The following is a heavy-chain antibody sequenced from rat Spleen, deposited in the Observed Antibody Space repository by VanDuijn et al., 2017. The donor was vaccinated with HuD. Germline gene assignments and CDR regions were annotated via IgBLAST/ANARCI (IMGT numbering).Heavy chain of an antibody. CDR2: ITYEGSTT. J-gene: IGHJ2*01. CDR3: ARQKPGYPH. CDR1: GFTFSDYY. D-gene: IGHD1-4*01. Sequence: EVQMVESGGGLVQPGRSLKLSCAASGFTFSDYYMAWVRQAPKKGLEWVASITYEGSTTYYGDSVKGRFTISRDNAKSTLYLQMNSLRSEDTATYYCARQKPGYPHWGQGVMVTVSS. V-gene: IGHV5-22*01.